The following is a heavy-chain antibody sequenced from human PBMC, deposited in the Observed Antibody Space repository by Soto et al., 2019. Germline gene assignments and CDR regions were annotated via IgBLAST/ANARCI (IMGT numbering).Heavy chain of an antibody. CDR1: GYTFTSYG. CDR3: ARDDRTRGYCSGGSCYSSYDAFDI. CDR2: IRAYNGNT. J-gene: IGHJ3*02. D-gene: IGHD2-15*01. Sequence: ASVKVSCKASGYTFTSYGISWVRQAPGQGLEWKGWIRAYNGNTNYAQKLQGRVTMTTDTSTSTAYLELRSLRSDDTAVYYCARDDRTRGYCSGGSCYSSYDAFDIWGQGTMVTVSS. V-gene: IGHV1-18*01.